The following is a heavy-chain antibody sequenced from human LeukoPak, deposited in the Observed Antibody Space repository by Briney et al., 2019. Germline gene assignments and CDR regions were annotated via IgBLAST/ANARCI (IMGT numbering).Heavy chain of an antibody. Sequence: ASVKVSCKASGYTFTGYYMHWVRQAPGQGLEWMGWINPNSGGTNYAQKLQGRVTMTTDTSTSTAYMELRSLRSDDTAVYYCARPYCSSTSCYTTFDYWGQGTLVTVSS. D-gene: IGHD2-2*02. CDR2: INPNSGGT. CDR3: ARPYCSSTSCYTTFDY. CDR1: GYTFTGYY. J-gene: IGHJ4*02. V-gene: IGHV1-2*02.